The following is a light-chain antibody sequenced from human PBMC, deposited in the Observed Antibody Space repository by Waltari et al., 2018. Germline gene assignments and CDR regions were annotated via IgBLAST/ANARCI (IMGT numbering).Light chain of an antibody. J-gene: IGKJ4*01. Sequence: EIVLTQSPATLSLSPGERATLSCRASQSVSSHLAWYQQKPGQAPRLLIYDASNRATGIPARFSGSGSGTDFTLTISSLEPEDFAVYYCQQRGNWPLTFGGGTKVEIK. CDR1: QSVSSH. CDR3: QQRGNWPLT. V-gene: IGKV3-11*01. CDR2: DAS.